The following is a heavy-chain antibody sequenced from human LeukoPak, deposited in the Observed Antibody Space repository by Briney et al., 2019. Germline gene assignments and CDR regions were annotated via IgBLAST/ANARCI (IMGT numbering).Heavy chain of an antibody. V-gene: IGHV3-74*01. CDR2: INSDGSST. D-gene: IGHD3-22*01. J-gene: IGHJ4*02. CDR1: GFTFSSYW. Sequence: PGGSLRLSCAASGFTFSSYWMHWVRQAPGKGLVWVSRINSDGSSTSYADSVKGRFTISRDNAKNTLYLQMNSLRVDDTAVYYCARGPDYYYDSSGSFDYWGQGTLVTVSS. CDR3: ARGPDYYYDSSGSFDY.